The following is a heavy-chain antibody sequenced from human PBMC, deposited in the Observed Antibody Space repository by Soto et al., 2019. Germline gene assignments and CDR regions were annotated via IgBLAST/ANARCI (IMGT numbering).Heavy chain of an antibody. CDR2: IIPIFGTA. Sequence: QVQLVQSGAEVKKPGSSMKVSCKASGGTFSSYAISWVRQAPGQGLEWMGGIIPIFGTANYAQKFQGRVTITADESTSTAYMELSSLRSEDTAVYYCARDDIYGSSTSCYSAAGYYYGMDVWGQGTTVTVSS. CDR3: ARDDIYGSSTSCYSAAGYYYGMDV. V-gene: IGHV1-69*01. J-gene: IGHJ6*02. D-gene: IGHD2-2*01. CDR1: GGTFSSYA.